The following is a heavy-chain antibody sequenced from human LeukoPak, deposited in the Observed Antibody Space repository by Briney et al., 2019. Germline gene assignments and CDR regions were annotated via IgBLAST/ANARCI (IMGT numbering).Heavy chain of an antibody. J-gene: IGHJ4*02. V-gene: IGHV3-64D*06. CDR1: GFTFSSYA. D-gene: IGHD2-21*02. CDR3: VKVNSDCDPYYFDY. Sequence: GGSLRLSCSASGFTFSSYAMHWVRQAPGKGLEYVSAISSNGVRIYYADSVKGRFTISRDNSKNTLYLQMSSLRVEDTAVYYCVKVNSDCDPYYFDYWGQGTLVTVSS. CDR2: ISSNGVRI.